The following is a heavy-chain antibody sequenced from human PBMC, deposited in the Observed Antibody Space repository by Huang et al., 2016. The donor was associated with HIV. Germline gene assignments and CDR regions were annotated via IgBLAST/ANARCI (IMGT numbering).Heavy chain of an antibody. CDR3: ATRTIGVVH. J-gene: IGHJ4*02. CDR2: IDPNGGDT. V-gene: IGHV1-2*04. D-gene: IGHD2-8*02. CDR1: GYTFTAYY. Sequence: QVQLVQSGAEVKEPGASVKVSCKTSGYTFTAYYIHWVRQAPGQGLEWMGWIDPNGGDTNYARKCQGWVTMTGDTSIGTAYVERRRLRSDDTAVYFCATRTIGVVHWGQGTLVTVSS.